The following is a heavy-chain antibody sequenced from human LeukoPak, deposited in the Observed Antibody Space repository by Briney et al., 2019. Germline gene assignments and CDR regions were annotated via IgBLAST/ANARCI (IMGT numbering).Heavy chain of an antibody. CDR2: ISSSGSTI. V-gene: IGHV3-11*04. CDR1: GFTFSDYY. J-gene: IGHJ4*02. D-gene: IGHD3-3*01. Sequence: GGSLRLSCAASGFTFSDYYMSWIRQAPGKGPEWVSYISSSGSTIYYADSVKGRFTISRDNAKSSLYLQMNSLRADDTAVYYCARVRSISGVDYWGQGTLVTVSS. CDR3: ARVRSISGVDY.